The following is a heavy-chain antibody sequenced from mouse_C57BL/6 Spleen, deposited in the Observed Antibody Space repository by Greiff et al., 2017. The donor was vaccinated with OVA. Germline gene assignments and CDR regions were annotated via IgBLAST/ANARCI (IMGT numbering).Heavy chain of an antibody. V-gene: IGHV1-26*01. CDR2: INPNNGGT. CDR3: SRPATVVAASDY. D-gene: IGHD1-1*01. Sequence: EVQLVESGPELVKPGASVKLSCKASGYTFTDYYMNWVKQSHGMSLGWIVDINPNNGGTSYNQNFKGKATLTVDKSSSTAYLELRTLTSEDSAVYYCSRPATVVAASDYWGQGTPLTVSS. CDR1: GYTFTDYY. J-gene: IGHJ2*01.